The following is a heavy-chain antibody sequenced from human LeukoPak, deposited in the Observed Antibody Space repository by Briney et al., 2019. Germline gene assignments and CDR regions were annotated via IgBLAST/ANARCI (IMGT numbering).Heavy chain of an antibody. Sequence: PGGSLRLSCAASGFTFANYWMNWVRQAPGKGLEWVANILDDGNKKNYVDSVKGRFTISRDNVKTSLYLQMNSLRVEDTAVYYCARGRGIALWGQGTLVTVSS. V-gene: IGHV3-7*01. D-gene: IGHD6-13*01. CDR3: ARGRGIAL. J-gene: IGHJ4*02. CDR1: GFTFANYW. CDR2: ILDDGNKK.